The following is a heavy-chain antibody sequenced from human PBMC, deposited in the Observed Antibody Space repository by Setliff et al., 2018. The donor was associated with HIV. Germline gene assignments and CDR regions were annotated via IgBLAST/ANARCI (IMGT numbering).Heavy chain of an antibody. V-gene: IGHV3-64*02. D-gene: IGHD2-2*01. Sequence: GGSLRLSCAASGFIFVSSAMHWVRQAPGKGLDFVSGISSNGDTTYYADSVKGRFTISRDNSKNTLFLQMNSLRAEDTALYYCARQVVPVDMEADAFNVWGQGTVVTVSS. J-gene: IGHJ3*01. CDR2: ISSNGDTT. CDR3: ARQVVPVDMEADAFNV. CDR1: GFIFVSSA.